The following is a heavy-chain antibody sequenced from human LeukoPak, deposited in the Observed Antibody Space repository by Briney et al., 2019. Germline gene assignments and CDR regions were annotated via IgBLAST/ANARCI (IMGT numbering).Heavy chain of an antibody. V-gene: IGHV4-34*01. D-gene: IGHD3-10*01. CDR2: INHSGST. Sequence: SETLSLTCAVYGGSFSGYYWSWIRQPPGKGLEWIGEINHSGSTNYNPSLKSRVTISVDTSKNQFSLKLSSVTAADTAVYYCARESYGSGSYGANNWGQGTLVTVSS. J-gene: IGHJ4*02. CDR1: GGSFSGYY. CDR3: ARESYGSGSYGANN.